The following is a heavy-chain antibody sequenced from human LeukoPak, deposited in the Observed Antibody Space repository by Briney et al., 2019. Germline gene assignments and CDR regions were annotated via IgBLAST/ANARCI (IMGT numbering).Heavy chain of an antibody. J-gene: IGHJ4*02. V-gene: IGHV3-30*02. D-gene: IGHD6-13*01. CDR2: IRNDGSII. CDR3: AKGRRYSSLEYYFDY. Sequence: GGSLRLSCAASGFTFSSYGMHWIRQAPGKGLEWVAFIRNDGSIIYNADSVKGRFTISRDNSKNTLYLQMNSLRAEDTAVYYCAKGRRYSSLEYYFDYWGQGTLVTVSS. CDR1: GFTFSSYG.